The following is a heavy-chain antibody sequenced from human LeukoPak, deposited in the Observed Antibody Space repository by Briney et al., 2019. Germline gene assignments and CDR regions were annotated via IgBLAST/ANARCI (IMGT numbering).Heavy chain of an antibody. V-gene: IGHV3-21*06. Sequence: PGGSLRLSCAASGFTFSSYAMSWVRQAPGKGLEWVSYISESSSHTYYVDSVKGRLTISRDNAKNSLYLQMSSLRAEDTGIYYCARDRAVKARIGGMDVWGQGTTVIVSS. CDR1: GFTFSSYA. CDR2: ISESSSHT. J-gene: IGHJ6*02. CDR3: ARDRAVKARIGGMDV. D-gene: IGHD5-24*01.